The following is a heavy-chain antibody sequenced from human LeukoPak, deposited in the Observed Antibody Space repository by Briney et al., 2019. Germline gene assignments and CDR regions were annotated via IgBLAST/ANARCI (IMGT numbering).Heavy chain of an antibody. CDR2: IYYSGST. J-gene: IGHJ6*02. V-gene: IGHV4-59*08. CDR3: ARYGYCSSTSCYSFYYGMDV. CDR1: GGSISSYY. D-gene: IGHD2-2*01. Sequence: SETLSLTCTVSGGSISSYYWSWIRQPPGKGLEWIGYIYYSGSTNYNPSLKSRVTISVDTSKNQFSLKLSSVTAADTAVYYCARYGYCSSTSCYSFYYGMDVWGQGTTVTISS.